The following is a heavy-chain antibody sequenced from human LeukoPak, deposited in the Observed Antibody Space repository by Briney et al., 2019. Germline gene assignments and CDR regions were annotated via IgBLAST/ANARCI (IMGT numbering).Heavy chain of an antibody. V-gene: IGHV3-33*06. CDR2: TWYDGSNK. Sequence: GGSLRLSCAASGFRFNSYGIHWVRQAPGKGLEWVAVTWYDGSNKYYADSVRDRFTVSRDNSKNTVYLQMNSLRVEDTAVYYCVKDEVYLDSGGYPTPDTTLDYWGQGTLVTVSS. CDR3: VKDEVYLDSGGYPTPDTTLDY. D-gene: IGHD3-22*01. J-gene: IGHJ4*02. CDR1: GFRFNSYG.